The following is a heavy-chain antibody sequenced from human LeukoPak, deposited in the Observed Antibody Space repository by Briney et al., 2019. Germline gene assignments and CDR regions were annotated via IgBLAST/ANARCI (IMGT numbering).Heavy chain of an antibody. Sequence: GASVKVSCKASGYTFTGYYMHWMRQAPGQGLEWMGWIYPNSGATNYAQKFQGRVTMTRDTSISTAYMELSGLRSDDTAVYYCGTLMSNGPFDYWGQGSLVTVSS. J-gene: IGHJ4*02. V-gene: IGHV1-2*02. CDR3: GTLMSNGPFDY. CDR1: GYTFTGYY. CDR2: IYPNSGAT.